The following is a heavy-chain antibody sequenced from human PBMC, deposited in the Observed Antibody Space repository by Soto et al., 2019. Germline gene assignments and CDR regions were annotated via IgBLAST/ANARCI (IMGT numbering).Heavy chain of an antibody. CDR1: GFTFSSYS. Sequence: GSLRLSCAASGFTFSSYSMNWVRQAPGKGLEWVSSISSSSSYIYYADSVKGRFTISRDNAKNSLYLQMNSLRAEDTAVYYCAAQIGYCSSTSCYPGYGMDVWGQGTTVTVS. J-gene: IGHJ6*02. D-gene: IGHD2-2*01. CDR2: ISSSSSYI. V-gene: IGHV3-21*01. CDR3: AAQIGYCSSTSCYPGYGMDV.